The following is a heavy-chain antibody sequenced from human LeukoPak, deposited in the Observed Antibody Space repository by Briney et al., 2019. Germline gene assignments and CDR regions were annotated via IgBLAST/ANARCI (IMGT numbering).Heavy chain of an antibody. CDR1: GGSISSSSYY. CDR3: ARGWGAATSEALDI. Sequence: SETLSLTCTVSGGSISSSSYYWGWIRQPPGKGLEWIGSIYYSGSTYYNPSLKSRVTISVDTSKNQFSLKLSSVTAADTAVYYCARGWGAATSEALDIWGQGTVVTVSS. V-gene: IGHV4-39*01. D-gene: IGHD1-26*01. CDR2: IYYSGST. J-gene: IGHJ3*02.